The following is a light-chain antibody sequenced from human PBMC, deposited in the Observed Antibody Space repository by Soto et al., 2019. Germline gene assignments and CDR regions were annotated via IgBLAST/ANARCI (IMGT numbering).Light chain of an antibody. CDR3: QQYHSYSPYT. CDR1: QSVTGW. Sequence: DIQMTQSPSTLSASVGDRVTITCRASQSVTGWLAWYQQKPGEAPKLLIYDASTLASGVPSRFSGSGSVTQFTLTISSLQPDDSATYYCQQYHSYSPYTFGQGTKVEIK. CDR2: DAS. J-gene: IGKJ2*01. V-gene: IGKV1-5*01.